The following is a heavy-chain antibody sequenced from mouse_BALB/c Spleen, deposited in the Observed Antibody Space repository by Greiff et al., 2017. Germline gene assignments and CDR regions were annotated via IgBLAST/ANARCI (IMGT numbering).Heavy chain of an antibody. J-gene: IGHJ2*01. D-gene: IGHD2-4*01. Sequence: VQLQQSGAELMKPGASVKISCKTSGYTFTSYWIQWVKQRPGQGLGWIGEIFPGTGTTYYNEKFKGKATLTIDTSSSTAYMQLSSLTSEDSAVYFCARWGITTEYYFDYWGQGTTLTVSS. V-gene: IGHV1S132*01. CDR1: GYTFTSYW. CDR2: IFPGTGTT. CDR3: ARWGITTEYYFDY.